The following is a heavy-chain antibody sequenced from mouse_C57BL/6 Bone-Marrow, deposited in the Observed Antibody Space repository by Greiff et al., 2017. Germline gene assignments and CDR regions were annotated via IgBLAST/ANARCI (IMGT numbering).Heavy chain of an antibody. CDR2: IRSKSNNYAN. V-gene: IGHV10-1*01. CDR1: GFSFNTYA. J-gene: IGHJ3*01. CDR3: VRHDYVY. D-gene: IGHD2-4*01. Sequence: EVQLVESGGGLVQPKGSLKLSCAASGFSFNTYAMNWVRQAPGKGLEWVARIRSKSNNYANDYADSVKDRFTISRDESESMLYLQMDNLKTEDTAMYYCVRHDYVYWGQGTLVTVSA.